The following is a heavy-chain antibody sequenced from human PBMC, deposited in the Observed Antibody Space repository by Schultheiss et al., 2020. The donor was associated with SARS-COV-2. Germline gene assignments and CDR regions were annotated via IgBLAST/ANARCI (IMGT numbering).Heavy chain of an antibody. Sequence: GSLRLSCTVSGGSISSYYWSWIRQPAGKGLEWIGRIYTSGSTNYNPSLKSRVTMSVDTSKNQFSLKLSSVTAADTAVYYCARDSGYSYGYDYYGMDVWGQGTTVTVSS. CDR1: GGSISSYY. V-gene: IGHV4-4*07. CDR2: IYTSGST. J-gene: IGHJ6*02. D-gene: IGHD5-18*01. CDR3: ARDSGYSYGYDYYGMDV.